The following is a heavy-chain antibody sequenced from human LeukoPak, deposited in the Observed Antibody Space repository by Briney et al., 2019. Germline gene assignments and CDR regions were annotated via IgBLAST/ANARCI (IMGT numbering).Heavy chain of an antibody. CDR2: ISWNSGSI. D-gene: IGHD2-8*01. J-gene: IGHJ6*02. V-gene: IGHV3-9*01. CDR1: GFTFDDYA. CDR3: AKGRLMVYAISFYYYYGMDV. Sequence: PGGSLRLSCAASGFTFDDYAMHWVRQAPGKGLEWVSGISWNSGSIGYADSVKGRFTISRDNAKNSLYLQMSSLRAEDTALYYCAKGRLMVYAISFYYYYGMDVWGQGTTVTVSS.